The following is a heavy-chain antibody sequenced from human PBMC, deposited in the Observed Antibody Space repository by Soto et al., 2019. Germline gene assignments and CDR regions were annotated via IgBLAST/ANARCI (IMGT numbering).Heavy chain of an antibody. CDR1: GGTFSNYA. Sequence: QVRLVQSGAEVKEPGSSVTVSCKSSGGTFSNYAVNWARQAPGQGLEWMGGILPIYGSTNFAHKFQGRVTLTADESTSTAYMELKSLRSEDTAVYCCARGAPFDNSGYPFDYWGQGTLVTVSS. CDR3: ARGAPFDNSGYPFDY. V-gene: IGHV1-69*01. D-gene: IGHD3-22*01. CDR2: ILPIYGST. J-gene: IGHJ4*02.